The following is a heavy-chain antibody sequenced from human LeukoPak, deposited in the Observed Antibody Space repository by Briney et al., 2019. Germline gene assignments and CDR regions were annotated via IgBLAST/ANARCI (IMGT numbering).Heavy chain of an antibody. CDR2: ISGTGTRT. D-gene: IGHD3-22*01. J-gene: IGHJ4*02. CDR3: AKESYDSGGYYDY. CDR1: GFTFTNYA. Sequence: GGSLRLSCAASGFTFTNYAMSWVRKAPGRGLEWVSVISGTGTRTYYADSVKGRFTISRDNSKNTLYLQMNSLRAEDTAIYYCAKESYDSGGYYDYWGQGTLVTVSS. V-gene: IGHV3-23*01.